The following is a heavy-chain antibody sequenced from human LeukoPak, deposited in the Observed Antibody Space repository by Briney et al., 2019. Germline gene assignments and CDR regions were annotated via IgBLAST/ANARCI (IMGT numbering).Heavy chain of an antibody. J-gene: IGHJ4*02. V-gene: IGHV3-30*04. Sequence: GRSLRLSCAASGFTFSSYAMHWVRQAPGKGLEWVAVISYDGSNKYYADSVKGRFTISRDNSKNTLYLQMNSLRAEDTAVYYCARDPGYCSSTSCYGYFDYWGQGTLVTVSS. CDR1: GFTFSSYA. CDR3: ARDPGYCSSTSCYGYFDY. CDR2: ISYDGSNK. D-gene: IGHD2-2*01.